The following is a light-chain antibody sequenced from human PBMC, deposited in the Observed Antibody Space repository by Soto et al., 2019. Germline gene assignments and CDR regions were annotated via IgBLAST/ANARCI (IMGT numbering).Light chain of an antibody. CDR1: SSDVGRYNH. CDR2: EVN. J-gene: IGLJ1*01. CDR3: SSYTSSNTFV. V-gene: IGLV2-18*02. Sequence: QSVLTQPPSVSGSPVQSVTISCTGTSSDVGRYNHISWYQQPPGTAPKLMIYEVNNRPSGVPDRFSGSKSGNTASLTISGLQAEDEADYYCSSYTSSNTFVFGTGTKVTVL.